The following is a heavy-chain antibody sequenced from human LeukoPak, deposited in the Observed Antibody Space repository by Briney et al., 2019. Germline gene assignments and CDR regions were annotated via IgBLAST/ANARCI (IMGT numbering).Heavy chain of an antibody. J-gene: IGHJ5*02. CDR2: IYYSGST. CDR1: GGSVTSVSNY. CDR3: TREALGFCSGGSCVQWSDA. D-gene: IGHD2-15*01. Sequence: SETLSLTCTVSGGSVTSVSNYWSWIRQPPGKGLEWIGYIYYSGSTNYNPSLESRVTISVDTSKNQFSLKMRSVTAADTAVYYCTREALGFCSGGSCVQWSDAWGGGTHVTVSP. V-gene: IGHV4-61*01.